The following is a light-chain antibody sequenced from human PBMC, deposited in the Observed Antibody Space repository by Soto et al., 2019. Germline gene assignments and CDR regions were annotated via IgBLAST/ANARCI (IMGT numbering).Light chain of an antibody. V-gene: IGLV2-23*01. CDR1: NSDVGSHNF. Sequence: QSVLTQPASVSGSPGQSITISCTGTNSDVGSHNFVSWYQQYPGKAPKLLIYEASKRPSGLSNRCSGSKSGNTASLTISGLQAEDEADYYCCSLTNGATWVFGGGTKLTVL. CDR3: CSLTNGATWV. CDR2: EAS. J-gene: IGLJ3*02.